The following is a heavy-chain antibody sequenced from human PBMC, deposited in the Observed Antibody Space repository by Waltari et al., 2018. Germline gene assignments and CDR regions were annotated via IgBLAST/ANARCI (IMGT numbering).Heavy chain of an antibody. CDR3: VNHYETRGYGAFDI. D-gene: IGHD3-22*01. V-gene: IGHV4-4*02. CDR2: VYHSGPA. CDR1: GGSISSSYW. J-gene: IGHJ3*02. Sequence: QVQLQESGPGLVKPSEILSLTCAVSGGSISSSYWWSWVRQPPGKGLEWIGEVYHSGPANYNPSRNSRVTISVDKSKNQFSLKLSSVTAADTAVYFCVNHYETRGYGAFDIWGQGTMVTVSS.